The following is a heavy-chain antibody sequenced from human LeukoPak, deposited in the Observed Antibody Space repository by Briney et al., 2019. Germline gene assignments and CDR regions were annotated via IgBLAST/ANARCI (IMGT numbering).Heavy chain of an antibody. J-gene: IGHJ4*02. CDR3: ARESSGYYFDY. Sequence: GGSLRLSCAASGFTFSSYSMNWVRQAPGKGPECVSVIYPGGTTYYADSVKGRFTISRDDSKNTLYLQMHSLRAEDTAVYYCARESSGYYFDYWGQGTLVTVSS. V-gene: IGHV3-53*01. CDR2: IYPGGTT. CDR1: GFTFSSYS. D-gene: IGHD6-25*01.